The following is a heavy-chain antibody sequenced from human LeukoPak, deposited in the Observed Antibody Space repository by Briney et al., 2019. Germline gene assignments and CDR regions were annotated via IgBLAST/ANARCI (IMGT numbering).Heavy chain of an antibody. V-gene: IGHV5-51*01. Sequence: GESLKISCKGSGYSFTSYWIGWVRRMPGKGLEWMGIIYPGDSDTRYSPSFQGQVSISADKSISTAYLQWSSLKASDTAMYYCARLNWNDRTLKSNAFDIWGQGTMVTVSS. D-gene: IGHD1-1*01. CDR2: IYPGDSDT. CDR1: GYSFTSYW. CDR3: ARLNWNDRTLKSNAFDI. J-gene: IGHJ3*02.